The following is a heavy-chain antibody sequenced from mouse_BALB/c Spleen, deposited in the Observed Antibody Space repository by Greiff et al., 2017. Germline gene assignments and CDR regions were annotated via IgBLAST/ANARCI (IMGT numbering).Heavy chain of an antibody. J-gene: IGHJ2*01. V-gene: IGHV1-18*01. CDR3: ADYGNYSYYFDY. Sequence: EVQLQQSGPELVKPGASVKIPCKASGYTFTDYNMDWVKQSHGKSLEWIGDINPNNGGTIYNQKFKGKATLTVDKSSSTAYMELRSLTSEDTAVYYCADYGNYSYYFDYWGQGTTLTVSS. CDR2: INPNNGGT. CDR1: GYTFTDYN. D-gene: IGHD2-1*01.